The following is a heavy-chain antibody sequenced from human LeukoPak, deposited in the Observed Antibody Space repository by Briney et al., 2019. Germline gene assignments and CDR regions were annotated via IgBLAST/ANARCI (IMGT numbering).Heavy chain of an antibody. CDR2: INPANSDI. Sequence: GESLKISCRTSGYSFTNYWIDWVRQMPGKGLEWLGNINPANSDITNSPSFQGQVTLSADKSISTAYLQWSSLKASDTAIYYCARHWSSAWFGYWGQGTQVTVSP. V-gene: IGHV5-51*01. CDR3: ARHWSSAWFGY. J-gene: IGHJ4*02. D-gene: IGHD6-25*01. CDR1: GYSFTNYW.